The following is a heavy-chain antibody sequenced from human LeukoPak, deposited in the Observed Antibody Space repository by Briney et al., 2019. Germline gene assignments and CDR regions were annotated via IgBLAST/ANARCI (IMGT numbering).Heavy chain of an antibody. CDR3: ARGPYCSSTSCLIAAAANWFDP. CDR2: INHSGST. J-gene: IGHJ5*02. CDR1: GGSFSGYY. V-gene: IGHV4-34*01. D-gene: IGHD2-2*01. Sequence: PSETLSHTCAVYGGSFSGYYWSWIRQPPGKGLEWIGEINHSGSTNYNPSLKSRVTISVDTSKNQFSLKLSSVTAADTAVYFCARGPYCSSTSCLIAAAANWFDPWGQGTLVTVSS.